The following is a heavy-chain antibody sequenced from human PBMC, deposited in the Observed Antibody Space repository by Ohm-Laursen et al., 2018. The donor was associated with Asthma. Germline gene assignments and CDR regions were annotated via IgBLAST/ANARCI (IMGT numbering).Heavy chain of an antibody. CDR1: GGTFSSYA. CDR2: IIPIFGIA. V-gene: IGHV1-69*13. CDR3: ARHPYSSNGYNWNWFDP. J-gene: IGHJ5*02. D-gene: IGHD1-20*01. Sequence: SVKVSCKASGGTFSSYAISWVRQAPGQGLEWMGGIIPIFGIANYAQKFQGRVTITADESTSTAYMELSSLRSEDTAVYYCARHPYSSNGYNWNWFDPWGQGTLVTVSS.